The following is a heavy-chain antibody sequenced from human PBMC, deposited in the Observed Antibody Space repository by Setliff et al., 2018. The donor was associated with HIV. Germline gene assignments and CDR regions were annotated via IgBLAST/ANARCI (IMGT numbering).Heavy chain of an antibody. CDR3: ARLPGYCSSSSCYGYLDY. CDR1: GLTFKNYW. D-gene: IGHD2-2*01. J-gene: IGHJ4*02. V-gene: IGHV3-74*01. CDR2: INADSSST. Sequence: GGSLRLSCAAPGLTFKNYWIHWVRQAPGKGLVWVSRINADSSSTTYADSVKGRFTISRDNAKKSVWLQMNSLRAEDTAVYYCARLPGYCSSSSCYGYLDYWGPGTLVTVSS.